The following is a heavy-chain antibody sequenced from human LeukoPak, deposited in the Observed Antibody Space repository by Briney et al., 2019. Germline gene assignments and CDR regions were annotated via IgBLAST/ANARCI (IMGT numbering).Heavy chain of an antibody. CDR1: GFTFSSYG. V-gene: IGHV3-33*06. J-gene: IGHJ6*02. CDR3: AKVRGGGEPSWVYYYYYGMDV. Sequence: GGSLRLSCAASGFTFSSYGMHWVRQAPGKGLEWVAVIWYDGSNKYYADSVKGRFTISRDNSKNTLYLQMNSLRAEDTAVYYCAKVRGGGEPSWVYYYYYGMDVWGQGTTVTVSS. CDR2: IWYDGSNK. D-gene: IGHD3-16*01.